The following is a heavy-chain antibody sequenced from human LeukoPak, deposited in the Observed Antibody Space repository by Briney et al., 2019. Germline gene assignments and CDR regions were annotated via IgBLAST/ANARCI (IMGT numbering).Heavy chain of an antibody. V-gene: IGHV1-69*06. CDR3: ARTQDYRFGELLYYYFDY. CDR2: IIPIFGTA. Sequence: SVKVSCKASGGTFSSYAISWVRQAPGQGLEWMGGIIPIFGTANYAQKFQGRVTITADKSTSTAYMELSSLRSEDTAVYYCARTQDYRFGELLYYYFDYWGQGTLVTVSS. J-gene: IGHJ4*02. CDR1: GGTFSSYA. D-gene: IGHD3-10*01.